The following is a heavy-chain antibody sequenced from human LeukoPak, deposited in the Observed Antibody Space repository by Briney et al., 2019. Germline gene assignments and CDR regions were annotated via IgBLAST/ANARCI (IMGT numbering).Heavy chain of an antibody. V-gene: IGHV3-30-3*01. CDR3: ARGWDITILPTALDY. J-gene: IGHJ4*02. D-gene: IGHD2-2*01. CDR2: ISYDGNNA. CDR1: GFTFTNYA. Sequence: PGGSLRLSCAASGFTFTNYAMHWVRQAPGKGLDWVTIISYDGNNAAYADSVKGRFSISRDNSKNTLYLQMNSLRPEDTAVYYCARGWDITILPTALDYWGQGTLVTVSS.